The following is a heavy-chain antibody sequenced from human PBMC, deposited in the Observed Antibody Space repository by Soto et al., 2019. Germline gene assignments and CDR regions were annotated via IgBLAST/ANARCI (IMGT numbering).Heavy chain of an antibody. CDR2: ISESGDNT. V-gene: IGHV3-23*01. CDR3: AKGGYNSGLDP. D-gene: IGHD5-18*01. J-gene: IGHJ5*02. CDR1: GFTFSTYA. Sequence: EVQLLESGGGLAQPGGSLRLSCAASGFTFSTYAMSWVRQAPGKGLEWVSAISESGDNTFYADSVKGRFTISRDNSNNMLYLQMNSLRAEDTALYFCAKGGYNSGLDPRGQGTLVTVSS.